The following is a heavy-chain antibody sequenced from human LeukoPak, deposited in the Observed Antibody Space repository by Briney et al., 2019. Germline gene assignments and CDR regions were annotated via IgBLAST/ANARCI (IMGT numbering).Heavy chain of an antibody. CDR1: GGSISSYY. Sequence: SETLSLTSTVSGGSISSYYWSWIRPPPGKGLEWIGYIYYSGSTNYNPSLTSRVTISVDTSKNQFSLKLSSVTAADTAVYYCARLSSSSRRTIYYYYGMDVWGQGTTVTVSS. D-gene: IGHD6-13*01. J-gene: IGHJ6*02. CDR2: IYYSGST. CDR3: ARLSSSSRRTIYYYYGMDV. V-gene: IGHV4-59*08.